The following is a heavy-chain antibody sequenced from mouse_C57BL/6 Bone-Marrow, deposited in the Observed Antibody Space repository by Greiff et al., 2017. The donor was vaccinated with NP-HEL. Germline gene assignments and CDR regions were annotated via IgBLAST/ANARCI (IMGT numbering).Heavy chain of an antibody. J-gene: IGHJ2*01. CDR1: GFTFSDYG. CDR3: ARTGRLFPLYFDY. Sequence: EVMLVESGGGLVKPGGSLKLSCAASGFTFSDYGMHWVRQAPEKGLEWVAYISRGSSTIYYADTVKGRFTISRDNAKNTLFLQMTSLSSEGTAMYCCARTGRLFPLYFDYWGQGTTLTVSS. CDR2: ISRGSSTI. V-gene: IGHV5-17*01. D-gene: IGHD1-1*01.